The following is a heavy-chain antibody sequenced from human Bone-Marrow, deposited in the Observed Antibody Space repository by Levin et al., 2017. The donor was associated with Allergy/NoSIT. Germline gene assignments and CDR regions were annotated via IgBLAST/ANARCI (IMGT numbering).Heavy chain of an antibody. CDR2: ISYDGSNK. CDR3: AILRGADIVVVPAADPYGMDV. D-gene: IGHD2-2*01. J-gene: IGHJ6*02. Sequence: GGSLRLSCAASGFTFSSYGMHWVRQAPGKGLEWVAVISYDGSNKYYADSVKGRFTISRDNSKNTLYLQMNSLRAEDTAVYYCAILRGADIVVVPAADPYGMDVWGQGTTVTVSS. V-gene: IGHV3-30*03. CDR1: GFTFSSYG.